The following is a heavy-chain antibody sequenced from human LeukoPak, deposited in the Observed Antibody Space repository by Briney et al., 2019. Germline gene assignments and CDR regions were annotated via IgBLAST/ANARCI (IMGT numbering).Heavy chain of an antibody. D-gene: IGHD6-25*01. CDR1: GFTFSSYA. Sequence: GGSLRLSCAASGFTFSSYAMSWVRQAPGKGLEWVSAISGSGGSTYYADSVKGRFTISRHNSKNTLYLQMNSLRAEDTAVYYCTTEGGGTDLDYWGQGTLVTVSS. CDR3: TTEGGGTDLDY. V-gene: IGHV3-23*01. CDR2: ISGSGGST. J-gene: IGHJ4*02.